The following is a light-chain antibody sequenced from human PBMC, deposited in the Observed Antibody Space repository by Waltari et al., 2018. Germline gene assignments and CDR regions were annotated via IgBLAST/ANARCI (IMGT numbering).Light chain of an antibody. CDR1: RPNIGAGYV. CDR2: DNN. CDR3: QSYDSSLSAHVV. J-gene: IGLJ2*01. V-gene: IGLV1-40*01. Sequence: QSVLTQPPSVSGAPGQRVTISCTGSRPNIGAGYVVHWYQQLPGTAPKLLIFDNNNRPSGVPDRFPGSKSGTSASLAITGLQAEDEADYYCQSYDSSLSAHVVFGGGTKLTVL.